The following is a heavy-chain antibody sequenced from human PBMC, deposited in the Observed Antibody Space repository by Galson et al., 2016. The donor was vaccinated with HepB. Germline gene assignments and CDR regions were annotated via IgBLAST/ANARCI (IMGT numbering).Heavy chain of an antibody. CDR3: AKSGVWGTHRSPDY. CDR2: LSGSGDVT. D-gene: IGHD3-16*02. Sequence: SLRLSCAASGFPFSPYAMSWVRQPPGKGLEWVSSLSGSGDVTRHADSVKGRFTISRDNSKNTLYLQMNSLRAEDTALYYCAKSGVWGTHRSPDYWGQGILVTVSS. CDR1: GFPFSPYA. V-gene: IGHV3-23*01. J-gene: IGHJ4*02.